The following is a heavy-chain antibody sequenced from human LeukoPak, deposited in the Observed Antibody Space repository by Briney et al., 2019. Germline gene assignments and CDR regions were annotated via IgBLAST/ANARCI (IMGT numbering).Heavy chain of an antibody. Sequence: ASVKVSCKASGGTFSSYAISWVRQAPGQGLDWMGRIIPIFGTANYAQKFQGRVTITTDESTSTAYMELSSLRSEDTAVYYCARIAGSVAFDIWGQGTMVTVSS. D-gene: IGHD6-6*01. J-gene: IGHJ3*02. CDR2: IIPIFGTA. CDR1: GGTFSSYA. V-gene: IGHV1-69*05. CDR3: ARIAGSVAFDI.